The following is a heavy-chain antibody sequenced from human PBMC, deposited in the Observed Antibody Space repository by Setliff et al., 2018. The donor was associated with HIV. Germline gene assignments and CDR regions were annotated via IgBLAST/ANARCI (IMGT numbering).Heavy chain of an antibody. CDR3: ARPRLWRDAFDI. J-gene: IGHJ3*02. CDR2: INHRGTT. Sequence: PSETLSLTCTVSGGSISSYYWSWIRQPPGKGLEWIGEINHRGTTNSNPSLKRRVTISVDTSKSQFSLRLSSVTAADTAVYYCARPRLWRDAFDIWGQGAMVTVSS. V-gene: IGHV4-34*01. D-gene: IGHD1-1*01. CDR1: GGSISSYY.